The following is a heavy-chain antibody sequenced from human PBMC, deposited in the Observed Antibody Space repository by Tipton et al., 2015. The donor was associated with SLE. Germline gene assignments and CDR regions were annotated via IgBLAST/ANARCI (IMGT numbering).Heavy chain of an antibody. CDR3: ARGPSWSGYYYYFDY. CDR1: GYTFTGYD. J-gene: IGHJ4*02. D-gene: IGHD3-3*01. Sequence: QLVQSGAEVKKPGAAVKVSCKASGYTFTGYDINWVRQATGQGLEWMGWMNPNSGNTGYAQKFQGRVTITRNTSISTAYMELSSLRSEDTAVYYCARGPSWSGYYYYFDYWGQGTLVTVSS. CDR2: MNPNSGNT. V-gene: IGHV1-8*01.